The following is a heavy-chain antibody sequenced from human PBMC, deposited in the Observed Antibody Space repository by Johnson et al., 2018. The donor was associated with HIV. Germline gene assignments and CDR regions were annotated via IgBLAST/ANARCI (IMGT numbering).Heavy chain of an antibody. CDR3: AKALSSGWFYAFDI. D-gene: IGHD3-22*01. J-gene: IGHJ3*02. CDR1: VFTFSSYA. Sequence: QVQLVASGGGVVQPGRSLRLSCAASVFTFSSYAMHWVRQAPGKGLEWVAVISYDGSNKYYADSVKGRFTISRDNAKNSLYLQMNSLRAEDTALYYCAKALSSGWFYAFDIWGQGTMVTVSS. CDR2: ISYDGSNK. V-gene: IGHV3-30*04.